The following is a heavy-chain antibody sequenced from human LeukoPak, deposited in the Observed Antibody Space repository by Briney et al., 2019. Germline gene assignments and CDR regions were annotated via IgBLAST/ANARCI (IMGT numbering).Heavy chain of an antibody. J-gene: IGHJ5*02. V-gene: IGHV1-69*05. CDR2: IIPIFGTA. CDR1: GGTFSSYA. CDR3: ARRHYYDSSGYYYDWFDP. D-gene: IGHD3-22*01. Sequence: SVKVSCKASGGTFSSYAISWVRQAPGQGLEWMGGIIPIFGTANYAQKFQGRVTITTDESTSTAYMELSGLRSEDTAVYYCARRHYYDSSGYYYDWFDPWGQGTLVTVSS.